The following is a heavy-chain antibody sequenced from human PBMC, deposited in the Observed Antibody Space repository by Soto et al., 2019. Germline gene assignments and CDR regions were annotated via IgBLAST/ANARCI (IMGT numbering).Heavy chain of an antibody. CDR2: IYYSGST. D-gene: IGHD2-2*01. V-gene: IGHV4-39*02. CDR1: GGSISSSSYY. CDR3: ARDIVLVPAALNWFDP. J-gene: IGHJ5*02. Sequence: SVTLSLTCTVSGGSISSSSYYWGWIRPPPGKGLEWIGSIYYSGSTYYNPSLKSRVTISVDTSKNQFSLKLSSVTAADTAVYYCARDIVLVPAALNWFDPWGQGTLVTVSS.